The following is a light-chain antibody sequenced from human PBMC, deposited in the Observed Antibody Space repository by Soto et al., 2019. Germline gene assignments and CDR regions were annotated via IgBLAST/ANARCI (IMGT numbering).Light chain of an antibody. CDR3: AAWDDSLNGLV. CDR1: SSNIGINA. Sequence: QSVLTQPPSASGTPGQRVTISCSGSSSNIGINAVNWYQQLPGTAPKLVMYDNNQRPSGVPDRFSGSKSGISASLAISGLQSEDDADYSCAAWDDSLNGLVFGTGTKVTVL. J-gene: IGLJ1*01. V-gene: IGLV1-44*01. CDR2: DNN.